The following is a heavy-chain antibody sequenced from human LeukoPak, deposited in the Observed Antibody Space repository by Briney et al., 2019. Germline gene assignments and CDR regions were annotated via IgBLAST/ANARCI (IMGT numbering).Heavy chain of an antibody. D-gene: IGHD6-25*01. V-gene: IGHV5-51*01. CDR3: ARLAAAEPGYFDY. CDR1: GYSFTSYW. Sequence: VESRKISCKGSGYSFTSYWIGWVRQMPGKGLEWMGIIYPGDSDTRYSPSFQGQVSISADKSISTAYLQWSSLKASDTAMYYCARLAAAEPGYFDYWGKGTLVTVSS. CDR2: IYPGDSDT. J-gene: IGHJ4*02.